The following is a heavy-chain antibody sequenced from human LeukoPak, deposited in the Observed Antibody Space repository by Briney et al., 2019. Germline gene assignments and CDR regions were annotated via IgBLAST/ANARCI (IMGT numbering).Heavy chain of an antibody. D-gene: IGHD2-8*01. J-gene: IGHJ6*02. CDR1: GGSISSYY. Sequence: SETLSLTCTVPGGSISSYYWSWIRQPPGKGLEWIGYIYYSGSTNYNPSLKSRVTISVDTSKNQFSLKLSSVTAADTAVYYCARRSYGTRFYYYYYGMDVWGQGTTVTVSS. CDR2: IYYSGST. CDR3: ARRSYGTRFYYYYYGMDV. V-gene: IGHV4-59*08.